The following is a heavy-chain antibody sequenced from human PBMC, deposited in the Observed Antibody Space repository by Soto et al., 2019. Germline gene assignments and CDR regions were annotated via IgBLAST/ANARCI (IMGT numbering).Heavy chain of an antibody. V-gene: IGHV3-30-3*01. J-gene: IGHJ6*02. D-gene: IGHD2-2*01. CDR1: GFTFSSYA. Sequence: GGSLRLSCAASGFTFSSYAMHWVRQAPGKGLEWVAVISYDGSNKYYADSVKGRFTISRDNSKNTLYLQMNSLRAEDTAVYYCARDLYCSSTSCIPVNYGMDVWGQGTTVTVSS. CDR3: ARDLYCSSTSCIPVNYGMDV. CDR2: ISYDGSNK.